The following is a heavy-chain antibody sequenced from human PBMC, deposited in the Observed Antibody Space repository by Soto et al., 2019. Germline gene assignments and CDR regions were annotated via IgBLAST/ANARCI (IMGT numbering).Heavy chain of an antibody. CDR2: ISAYNGNT. Sequence: GASVKVSCKASGYTFTSYGISWVRQAPGQGLEWMGWISAYNGNTNYAQKLQGRVTMTTDTSTSTAYMELRSLRSDDTAVYYCARDETKWSYYYGSGSPNWFDPWGQGTLVTVSS. CDR3: ARDETKWSYYYGSGSPNWFDP. J-gene: IGHJ5*02. V-gene: IGHV1-18*01. D-gene: IGHD3-10*01. CDR1: GYTFTSYG.